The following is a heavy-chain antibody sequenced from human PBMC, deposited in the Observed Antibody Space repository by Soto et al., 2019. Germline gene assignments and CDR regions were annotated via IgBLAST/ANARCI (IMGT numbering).Heavy chain of an antibody. CDR3: ARAAAVAGQRHFDY. CDR1: GGSISSYY. CDR2: IYTSGST. J-gene: IGHJ4*02. V-gene: IGHV4-4*07. Sequence: QVQLQESGPGLVKPSETLSLTCTVSGGSISSYYWCWIRQPAGKGLEWIGRIYTSGSTNYNPSLKSRVTMSVDTSKIQFSLRLSSVTAADTAVYYCARAAAVAGQRHFDYWGQGTLVTVSS. D-gene: IGHD6-19*01.